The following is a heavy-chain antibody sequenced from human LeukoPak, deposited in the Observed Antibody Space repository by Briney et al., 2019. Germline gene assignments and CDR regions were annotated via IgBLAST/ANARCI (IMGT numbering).Heavy chain of an antibody. CDR1: GFTFSNHW. V-gene: IGHV3-7*05. J-gene: IGHJ4*02. Sequence: GGPLRLSCAASGFTFSNHWMIWLRQAPGKGLEWVANIKPDGSEKYYVDSVKGRFTICRDNARHSLYLQMNSLSAEDTAVYYCAGQGYCSGGSCHWVIGYWGQGTLVTVSS. CDR3: AGQGYCSGGSCHWVIGY. D-gene: IGHD2-15*01. CDR2: IKPDGSEK.